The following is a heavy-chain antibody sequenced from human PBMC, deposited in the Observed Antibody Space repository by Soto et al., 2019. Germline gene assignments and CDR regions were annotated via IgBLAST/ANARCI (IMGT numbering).Heavy chain of an antibody. CDR1: GGSISSGDYY. D-gene: IGHD3-22*01. CDR3: ARQTDSYYTFDAFDI. Sequence: NPSETLSLTCSVSGGSISSGDYYWSWIRQTPGKGLEWIGNIYYSGSTHYNPSLESRVTISLDTSKNQFSLNLSSVSAADTAVYYCARQTDSYYTFDAFDIWGQGTLGTVSS. CDR2: IYYSGST. V-gene: IGHV4-39*01. J-gene: IGHJ3*02.